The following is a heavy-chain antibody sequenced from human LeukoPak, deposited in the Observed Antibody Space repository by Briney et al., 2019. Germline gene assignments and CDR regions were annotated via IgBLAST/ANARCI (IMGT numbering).Heavy chain of an antibody. J-gene: IGHJ5*02. Sequence: GGSLRLSCAASGFTFSSYAMSWVRQAPGKGLEWVSSISSSSSYIYYAGSVRGRFTISRDNAKNSLYLQMNSLRAEDTAVYYCARLAAAGWANWFDPWGQGTLVTVSS. V-gene: IGHV3-21*01. CDR2: ISSSSSYI. D-gene: IGHD6-13*01. CDR3: ARLAAAGWANWFDP. CDR1: GFTFSSYA.